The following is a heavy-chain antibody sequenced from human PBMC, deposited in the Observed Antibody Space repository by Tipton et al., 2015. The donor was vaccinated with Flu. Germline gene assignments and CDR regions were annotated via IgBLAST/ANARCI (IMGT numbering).Heavy chain of an antibody. V-gene: IGHV4-30-4*01. CDR3: ARGEYTAMGFNWFDP. D-gene: IGHD5-18*01. CDR2: IYYSGST. J-gene: IGHJ5*02. CDR1: GGSISSGDYY. Sequence: TLSLTCTVSGGSISSGDYYWSWIRQPPGKGLEWIGYIYYSGSTYHNPSLKSRVTISVDTSKNQFSLKLSSVTAADTAVYYCARGEYTAMGFNWFDPWGQGTLVTVSS.